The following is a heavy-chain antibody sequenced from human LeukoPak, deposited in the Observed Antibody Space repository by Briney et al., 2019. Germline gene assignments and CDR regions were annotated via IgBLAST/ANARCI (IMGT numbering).Heavy chain of an antibody. Sequence: GGSLRLSCAASGFTFSTFGFNWVRQAPGKGLEWVSSISHSSIYISYADSVKGRFTISRDNARNSVYLQMDSLRVEDTAVYYCASGYYYDSSVAYWGQGTLVTVSS. CDR3: ASGYYYDSSVAY. CDR1: GFTFSTFG. D-gene: IGHD3-22*01. V-gene: IGHV3-21*01. J-gene: IGHJ4*02. CDR2: ISHSSIYI.